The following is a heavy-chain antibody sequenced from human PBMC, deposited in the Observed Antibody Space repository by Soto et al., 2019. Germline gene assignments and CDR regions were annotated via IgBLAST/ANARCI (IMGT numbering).Heavy chain of an antibody. V-gene: IGHV3-30-3*01. CDR3: SLGPGAFDI. Sequence: QVQLVESGGGVVQPGRSLRLSCAASGFTFSTYAMHWVRQAPGKGLEWVAVISYDGNNKYYTDSVKGRFTISRDNSKNTLYLQMNSLRAEDTAVYYCSLGPGAFDIWGQGTMVTVSS. CDR1: GFTFSTYA. J-gene: IGHJ3*02. CDR2: ISYDGNNK.